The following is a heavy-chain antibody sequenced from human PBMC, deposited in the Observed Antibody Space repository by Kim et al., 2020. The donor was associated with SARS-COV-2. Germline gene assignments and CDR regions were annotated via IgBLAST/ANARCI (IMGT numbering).Heavy chain of an antibody. CDR2: IYSGGST. CDR3: ATGDCSSTSCYTRLYYYGMDV. Sequence: GGSLRLSCAASGFTVSSNYMSWVRQAPGKGLEWVSVIYSGGSTYYADSVKGRFTISRDNSKNTLYLQMNSLRAEDTAVYYCATGDCSSTSCYTRLYYYGMDVWGQGTTVTVSS. V-gene: IGHV3-53*01. J-gene: IGHJ6*02. D-gene: IGHD2-2*02. CDR1: GFTVSSNY.